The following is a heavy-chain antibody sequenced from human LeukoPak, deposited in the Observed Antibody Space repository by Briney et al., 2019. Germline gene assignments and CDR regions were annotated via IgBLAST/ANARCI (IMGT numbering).Heavy chain of an antibody. Sequence: ASLKLSCTASGYTFTGYSMHWVRQAPGQGLEWIVGINPNSDATKFAQTFKGRVTMTRDTSISTAYMELSRLTSDDAALYYCARDDAKMVRGFAGYWGQGTLVTVSS. D-gene: IGHD3-10*01. V-gene: IGHV1-2*02. CDR2: INPNSDAT. CDR1: GYTFTGYS. CDR3: ARDDAKMVRGFAGY. J-gene: IGHJ4*02.